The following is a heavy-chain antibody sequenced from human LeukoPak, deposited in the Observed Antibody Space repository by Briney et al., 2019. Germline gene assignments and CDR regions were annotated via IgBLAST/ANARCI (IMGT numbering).Heavy chain of an antibody. CDR1: GFSFSDYY. V-gene: IGHV3-11*01. D-gene: IGHD3-10*01. Sequence: PGGSLRLSCAASGFSFSDYYMSWIRQAPGKGLEWVSYINSGGSIISDADSVKGRFTISRDNAQNSLFLQINSLRAEDTAVYYCARQASGNYFDFWGQGTLVTVSS. CDR3: ARQASGNYFDF. CDR2: INSGGSII. J-gene: IGHJ4*02.